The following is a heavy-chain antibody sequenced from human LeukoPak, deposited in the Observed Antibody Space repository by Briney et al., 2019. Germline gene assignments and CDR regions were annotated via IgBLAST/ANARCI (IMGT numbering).Heavy chain of an antibody. CDR1: GFTLSNYA. J-gene: IGHJ4*02. Sequence: GGSLRLSCAASGFTLSNYAMYWVRQAPGTGLEWVSTISGSSGNTYYADSVKGRFTISRDNSKITLYLQMNSLRAEDTAVYYCAKGPSSLPAPGYYFDYWGQGTLVTVSS. CDR3: AKGPSSLPAPGYYFDY. CDR2: ISGSSGNT. V-gene: IGHV3-23*01. D-gene: IGHD6-13*01.